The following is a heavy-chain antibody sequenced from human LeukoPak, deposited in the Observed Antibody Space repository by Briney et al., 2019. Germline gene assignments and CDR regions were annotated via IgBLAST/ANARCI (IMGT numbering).Heavy chain of an antibody. J-gene: IGHJ6*03. CDR1: GYTFTSYY. CDR3: ARDLYYDFWSGYYPGGYYYYYMDV. CDR2: INPSGGST. Sequence: ASVKISCKASGYTFTSYYMHWVRQAPGQGLEWMGIINPSGGSTSYAQKFQGRVTMTRDMSTSTVYMELSSLRSEDTAVYYCARDLYYDFWSGYYPGGYYYYYMDVWGKGTTVTVSS. D-gene: IGHD3-3*01. V-gene: IGHV1-46*01.